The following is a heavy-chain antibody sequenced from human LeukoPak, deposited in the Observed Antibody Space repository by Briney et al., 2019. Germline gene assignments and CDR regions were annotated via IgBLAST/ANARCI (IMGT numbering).Heavy chain of an antibody. Sequence: PGGSLRLSCAASGFTFSSYSMNWVRQAPGKGLEWVSSISSSNSYIYYADSVKGRFTISRDNGKNSLYLQMNSLRAEDTALYHCARVMADYGGKGNDAFDIWGQGTMVTVSS. CDR2: ISSSNSYI. CDR3: ARVMADYGGKGNDAFDI. J-gene: IGHJ3*02. D-gene: IGHD4-23*01. V-gene: IGHV3-21*01. CDR1: GFTFSSYS.